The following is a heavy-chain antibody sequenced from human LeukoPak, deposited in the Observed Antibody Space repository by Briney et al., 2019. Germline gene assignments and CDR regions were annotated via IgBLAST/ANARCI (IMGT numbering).Heavy chain of an antibody. V-gene: IGHV3-9*01. CDR2: ISWNSHSL. CDR1: GFSFDDIA. Sequence: GRSLRLSCATSGFSFDDIAMHWVRQAPGKGLEWASGISWNSHSLGYADSVKGRFTISRDSAKRSLYLQMNSLRPEDTALYYCVKDKNGYNSYGMDVWGQGTTVTVSS. J-gene: IGHJ6*02. CDR3: VKDKNGYNSYGMDV. D-gene: IGHD5-24*01.